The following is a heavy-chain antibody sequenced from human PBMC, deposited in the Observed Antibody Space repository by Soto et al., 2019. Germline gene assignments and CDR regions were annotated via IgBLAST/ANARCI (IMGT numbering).Heavy chain of an antibody. CDR2: INAGNGKK. CDR3: ARSIVVVTALDY. D-gene: IGHD2-21*02. J-gene: IGHJ4*02. CDR1: GYTFTSYA. Sequence: RASVKVSCKASGYTFTSYAMHWVRQAPGQRLEWMGWINAGNGKKKNSKKFQGRVTITRDTSASTAYMELSSLRSEDMAVYYCARSIVVVTALDYWGQGTLVTVSS. V-gene: IGHV1-3*01.